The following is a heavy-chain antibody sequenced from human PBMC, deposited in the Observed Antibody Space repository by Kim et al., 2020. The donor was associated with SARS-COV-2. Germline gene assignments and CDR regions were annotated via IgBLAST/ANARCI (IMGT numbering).Heavy chain of an antibody. J-gene: IGHJ3*02. Sequence: SETLSLTCTVSGDSIRTYYWSWIRQPPGKGLEWIGYIYYDGSTKNNPSLRSRVTISVDTSKKQFSLNLNSVTAADTAVYYCARDGHYGSGNYYDAFDIWGQGTMVTVSS. CDR3: ARDGHYGSGNYYDAFDI. CDR2: IYYDGST. D-gene: IGHD3-10*01. V-gene: IGHV4-59*13. CDR1: GDSIRTYY.